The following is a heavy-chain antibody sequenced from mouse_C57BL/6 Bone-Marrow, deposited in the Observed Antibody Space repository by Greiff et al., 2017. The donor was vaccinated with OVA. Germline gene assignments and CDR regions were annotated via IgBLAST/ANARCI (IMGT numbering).Heavy chain of an antibody. CDR1: GYTFTSYG. D-gene: IGHD4-1*02. CDR2: IYPRSSNT. CDR3: ARTTGTRLAY. J-gene: IGHJ3*01. V-gene: IGHV1-81*01. Sequence: QVQLKQSGAELARPGASVKLSCKASGYTFTSYGVSWVKQRTGQGLEWIGEIYPRSSNTYYNEKFKGKATLTAEKSSSTAYMQLSSLTSEDSAVYFCARTTGTRLAYWGQGTLVTVSA.